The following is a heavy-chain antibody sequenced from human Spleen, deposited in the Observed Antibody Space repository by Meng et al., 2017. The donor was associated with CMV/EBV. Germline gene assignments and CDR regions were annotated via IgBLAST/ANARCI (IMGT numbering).Heavy chain of an antibody. CDR1: GGSISSGDYY. V-gene: IGHV4-30-4*08. Sequence: SETLSLTCTVSGGSISSGDYYWSWIRQPPGKGLEWIGHIYYSGTTYYNPSLKSRVTISVDMSKNQFSLNLTSVTAADTAVYYCARDTNDFWSDYLVGAFDMWGQGTMVTVSS. D-gene: IGHD3-3*01. J-gene: IGHJ3*02. CDR2: IYYSGTT. CDR3: ARDTNDFWSDYLVGAFDM.